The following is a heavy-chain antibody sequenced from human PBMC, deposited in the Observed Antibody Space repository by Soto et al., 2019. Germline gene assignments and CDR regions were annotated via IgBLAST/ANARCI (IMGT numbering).Heavy chain of an antibody. V-gene: IGHV4-4*02. J-gene: IGHJ6*02. CDR2: IFHSGTT. Sequence: QVQLQQSGPGLVKPSGTLSLTCAVSGGSISNVNWWSWVRQPPGKGLEWIGEIFHSGTTNYNPSPKSRVTMSVDKSKNQFSLNLSSVTAADTAVYYCARAISITMPRGVEGYGMDVWGQGTTVTVSS. D-gene: IGHD3-10*01. CDR1: GGSISNVNW. CDR3: ARAISITMPRGVEGYGMDV.